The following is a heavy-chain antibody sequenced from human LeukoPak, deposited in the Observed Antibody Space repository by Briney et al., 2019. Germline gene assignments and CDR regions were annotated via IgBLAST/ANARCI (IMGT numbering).Heavy chain of an antibody. CDR3: ARWATTTTTGAFDM. CDR2: VYTSGDT. J-gene: IGHJ3*02. CDR1: GGSISSYY. Sequence: TTSETLSLTCSVSGGSISSYYWSWIRQPAGKGLEWIGRVYTSGDTDYNPSLGSRVTVSLDTSKSQFSLKLSSVTAADTAVYYCARWATTTTTGAFDMWGQGTMITVSS. V-gene: IGHV4-4*07. D-gene: IGHD1-1*01.